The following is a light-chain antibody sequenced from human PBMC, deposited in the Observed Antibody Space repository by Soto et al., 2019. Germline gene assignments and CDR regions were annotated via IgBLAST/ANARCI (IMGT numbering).Light chain of an antibody. CDR2: NNN. CDR3: AVWDDSLDGWV. J-gene: IGLJ3*02. Sequence: QSVLTQRPSASGTPGQRVTISCSGSSSNIGSHVVYWYQQLAGTAPKLLMYNNNQRPSGVPDRFSGSKSGTSASLAISGLQSEDEADYYCAVWDDSLDGWVFGGGTKLTVL. CDR1: SSNIGSHV. V-gene: IGLV1-44*01.